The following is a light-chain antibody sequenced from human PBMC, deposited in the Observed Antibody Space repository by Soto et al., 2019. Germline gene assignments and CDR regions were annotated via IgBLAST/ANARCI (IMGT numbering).Light chain of an antibody. CDR1: QGIRND. CDR3: LQHYISWT. Sequence: AIQMTQSPSSLSASVGDRVTITCRASQGIRNDLGWYQQKPGKPPKLLIYAASTLQSGVPSRFSGSGSGTDFTLTISSLQPEDFATYYCLQHYISWTFGQGTKVEIK. J-gene: IGKJ1*01. V-gene: IGKV1-6*01. CDR2: AAS.